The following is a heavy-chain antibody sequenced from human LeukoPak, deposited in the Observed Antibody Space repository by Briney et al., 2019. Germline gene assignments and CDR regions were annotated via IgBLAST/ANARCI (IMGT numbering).Heavy chain of an antibody. D-gene: IGHD3-22*01. Sequence: SETLSLTCAVSGGSITSNWWSWVRQSPEKGLEWIGEVHHDGDTNYNPSFKSRVNMSVDKSKKHFSLMLTSVTAADTAVYHCASYYHTLGWTFDIWGPGTLVTVSS. V-gene: IGHV4-4*02. J-gene: IGHJ3*02. CDR1: GGSITSNW. CDR2: VHHDGDT. CDR3: ASYYHTLGWTFDI.